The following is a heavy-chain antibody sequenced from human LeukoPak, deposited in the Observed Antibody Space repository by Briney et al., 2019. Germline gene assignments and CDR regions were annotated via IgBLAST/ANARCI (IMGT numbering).Heavy chain of an antibody. CDR3: ARVGGYYQEVGY. J-gene: IGHJ4*02. CDR1: GFTFSSYW. V-gene: IGHV3-74*01. CDR2: INSDGSST. Sequence: GGSLRLSCAASGFTFSSYWMHWVRQAPGKGLVWVSRINSDGSSTSYADSVKGRFTISRDNAKNSLYLQMNSLRAEDTAVYYCARVGGYYQEVGYWGQGTLVTVSS. D-gene: IGHD3-22*01.